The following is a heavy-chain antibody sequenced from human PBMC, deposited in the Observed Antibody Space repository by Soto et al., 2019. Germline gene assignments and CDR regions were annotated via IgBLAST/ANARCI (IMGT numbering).Heavy chain of an antibody. D-gene: IGHD3-22*01. J-gene: IGHJ3*02. CDR1: GGSISSGGYY. CDR2: IYYSGST. CDR3: ARYDNSGSHGCDI. V-gene: IGHV4-31*03. Sequence: QVQLQESGPGLVKPSQTLSLTCTVSGGSISSGGYYWSWTRQHPGKGLEWIGYIYYSGSTYYNPSLKNRVNISVDTSKNQFSLKLSSMTAADTAVYYCARYDNSGSHGCDIWGQGTMVTVSS.